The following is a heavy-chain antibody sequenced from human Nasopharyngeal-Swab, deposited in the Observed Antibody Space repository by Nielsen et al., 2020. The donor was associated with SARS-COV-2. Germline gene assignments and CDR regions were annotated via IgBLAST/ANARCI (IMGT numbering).Heavy chain of an antibody. CDR1: GYTFTSYG. J-gene: IGHJ5*02. CDR2: ISAYNGNT. D-gene: IGHD1-26*01. CDR3: ARNSGSYLGHYNWFDP. Sequence: ASVKVSCKASGYTFTSYGISWVRQAPGQGLEWMGWISAYNGNTNSAQKLQGRVTMTTDTSTSTAYMELRSLRSDDTAVYYCARNSGSYLGHYNWFDPWGQGTLVTVSS. V-gene: IGHV1-18*01.